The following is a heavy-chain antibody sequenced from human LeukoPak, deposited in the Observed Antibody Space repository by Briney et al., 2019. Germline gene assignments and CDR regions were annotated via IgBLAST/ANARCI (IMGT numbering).Heavy chain of an antibody. CDR1: GFTFSSYA. Sequence: GGSLRLSCAASGFTFSSYAMHWVRQAPGKGLEWVAVISYDGSNKHYADSVKGRFTISRDNSKNTLYLQMNSLRAEDTAVYYCAREYSGSYYSVDYWGQGTLVTVSS. V-gene: IGHV3-30-3*01. D-gene: IGHD1-26*01. CDR2: ISYDGSNK. J-gene: IGHJ4*02. CDR3: AREYSGSYYSVDY.